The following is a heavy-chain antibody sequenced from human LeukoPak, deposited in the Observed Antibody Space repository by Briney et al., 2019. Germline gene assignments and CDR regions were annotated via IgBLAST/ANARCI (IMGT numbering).Heavy chain of an antibody. CDR3: ARGPPFWSGYLIYYYMDV. J-gene: IGHJ6*03. Sequence: VKPSETLSLTCTVSGGSISSSSYYWGWIRQPPGKGLEWIGEINHSGGTNHNPSLKNRVTTSIDTSKNQFSLKLSSVTAADTAVYYCARGPPFWSGYLIYYYMDVWGKGTTVTVSS. CDR1: GGSISSSSYY. V-gene: IGHV4-39*07. D-gene: IGHD3-3*01. CDR2: INHSGGT.